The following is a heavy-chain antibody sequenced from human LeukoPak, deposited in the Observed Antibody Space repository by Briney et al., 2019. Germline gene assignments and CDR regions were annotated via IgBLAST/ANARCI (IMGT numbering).Heavy chain of an antibody. CDR3: ARLSTSCLNAFDI. CDR2: ISSSSSYI. D-gene: IGHD2-2*01. J-gene: IGHJ3*02. CDR1: GFTFSSYS. V-gene: IGHV3-21*01. Sequence: PGGSLRLSCAASGFTFSSYSMNWVRQAPGKGLEWVSSISSSSSYIYYADSVKGRFTISRDNAKNSLYLQMNSLRAEDTAVYYCARLSTSCLNAFDIWGQGTMVTVSS.